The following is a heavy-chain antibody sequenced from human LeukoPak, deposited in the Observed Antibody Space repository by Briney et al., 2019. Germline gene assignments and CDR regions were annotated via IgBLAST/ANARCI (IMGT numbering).Heavy chain of an antibody. V-gene: IGHV1-3*01. Sequence: GASVKVSCKASGYTFTSYAMDWVRQAPGQRLEWMGWINAGNGNTKYSQKFQGRVTITRDTSASTAYMELSSLRSEDTAVYYCARGETVTTPFDYWGQGTLVTVSS. D-gene: IGHD4-17*01. J-gene: IGHJ4*02. CDR3: ARGETVTTPFDY. CDR1: GYTFTSYA. CDR2: INAGNGNT.